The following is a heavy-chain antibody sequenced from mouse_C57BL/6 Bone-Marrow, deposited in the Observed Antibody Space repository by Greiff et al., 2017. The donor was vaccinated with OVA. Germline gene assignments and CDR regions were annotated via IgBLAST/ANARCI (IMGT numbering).Heavy chain of an antibody. J-gene: IGHJ3*01. CDR1: GYTFTDYY. D-gene: IGHD2-4*01. Sequence: EVQLQQSGPVLVKPGASVKMSCKASGYTFTDYYMNWVKQSHGKSLEWIGVINPYNGGTSSNQTFKGKAALTVDKSSSTAYMELNSLTSEDSAVYYGARLYYDYDWVAYWGQGTLVTVSA. V-gene: IGHV1-19*01. CDR3: ARLYYDYDWVAY. CDR2: INPYNGGT.